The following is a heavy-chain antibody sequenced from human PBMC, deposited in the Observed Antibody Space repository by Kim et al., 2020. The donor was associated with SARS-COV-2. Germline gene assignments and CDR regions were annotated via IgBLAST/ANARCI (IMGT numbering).Heavy chain of an antibody. J-gene: IGHJ4*02. Sequence: ADSMKGRFTISRDNSKNTLYVQINSLRVEDTAVYHCARDREQQLITVFDYWGQGTLVTVSS. D-gene: IGHD6-13*01. V-gene: IGHV3-30*01. CDR3: ARDREQQLITVFDY.